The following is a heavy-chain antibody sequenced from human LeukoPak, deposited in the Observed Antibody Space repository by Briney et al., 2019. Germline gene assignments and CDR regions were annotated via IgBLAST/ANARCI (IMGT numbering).Heavy chain of an antibody. V-gene: IGHV1-69*13. CDR3: ASTVPAALTAPWFDP. Sequence: SVKVSXXASGGTXSSYAISWGRQAPGQGLEWMGGIIPIFGTANYAQKFQGRVTITADESTSTAYMELSSLRSEDTAVYYCASTVPAALTAPWFDPWGQGTLVTVSS. CDR1: GGTXSSYA. D-gene: IGHD2-2*01. J-gene: IGHJ5*02. CDR2: IIPIFGTA.